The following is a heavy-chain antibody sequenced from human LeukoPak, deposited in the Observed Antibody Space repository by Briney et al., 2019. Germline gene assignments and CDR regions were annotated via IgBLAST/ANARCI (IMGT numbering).Heavy chain of an antibody. D-gene: IGHD6-13*01. CDR2: INHSGST. CDR3: AREVVAAASMDV. J-gene: IGHJ6*02. V-gene: IGHV4-34*01. CDR1: GFTFSSY. Sequence: GSLRLSCAASGFTFSSYWSWIRQPPGKGLEWIGEINHSGSTNYNPSLKSRVTISVDTSKNQFSLKLSSVTAADTAVYYCAREVVAAASMDVWGQGTTVTVSS.